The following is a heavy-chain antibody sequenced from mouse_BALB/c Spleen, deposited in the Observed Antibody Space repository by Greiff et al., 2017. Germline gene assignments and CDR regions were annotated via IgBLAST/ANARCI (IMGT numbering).Heavy chain of an antibody. J-gene: IGHJ4*01. Sequence: VKVVESGGGLVKPGGSLKLSCAASGFTFSSYAMSWVRQTPEKRLEWVASISSGGSTYYPDSVKGRFTISRDNARNILYLQMSSLRSEDTAMYYCATSIYYGYDGYYAMDYWGQGTSVTVSS. CDR1: GFTFSSYA. CDR2: ISSGGST. D-gene: IGHD2-2*01. V-gene: IGHV5-6-5*01. CDR3: ATSIYYGYDGYYAMDY.